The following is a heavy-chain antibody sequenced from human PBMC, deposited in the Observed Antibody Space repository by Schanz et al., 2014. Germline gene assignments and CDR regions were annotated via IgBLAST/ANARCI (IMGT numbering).Heavy chain of an antibody. CDR3: AKDLGVDCGDGCFNWYFDL. V-gene: IGHV3-23*01. CDR2: IGVDGTTK. CDR1: GFAFSSYG. D-gene: IGHD2-21*02. Sequence: EVQLLESGGGLVQPGGSLRLSCLASGFAFSSYGMNWLRQAPGKGLEWVSVIGVDGTTKYYADSVKGRFTISRDNSKNTLYLQMNSLRPEDTAVYFCAKDLGVDCGDGCFNWYFDLWGRGTLVTVSS. J-gene: IGHJ2*01.